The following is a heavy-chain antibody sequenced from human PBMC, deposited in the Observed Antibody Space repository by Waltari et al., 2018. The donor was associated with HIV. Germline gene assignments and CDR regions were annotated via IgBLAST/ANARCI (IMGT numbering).Heavy chain of an antibody. Sequence: QVQLVESGGGVVQPRRSLRPSCAASGFTFSSYGMPWVRQAPGKGLEWVAVISYDGSNKYYADSVKGRFTISRDNSKNTLYLQMNSLRAEDTAVYYCAKDRQKIGYYDILTGYLDYWGQGTLVTVSS. J-gene: IGHJ4*02. CDR3: AKDRQKIGYYDILTGYLDY. V-gene: IGHV3-30*18. CDR1: GFTFSSYG. CDR2: ISYDGSNK. D-gene: IGHD3-9*01.